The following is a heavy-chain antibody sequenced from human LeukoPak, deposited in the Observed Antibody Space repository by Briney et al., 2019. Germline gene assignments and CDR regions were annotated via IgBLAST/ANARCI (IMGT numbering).Heavy chain of an antibody. CDR3: ARDIPYSSSWYGYNWFDP. J-gene: IGHJ5*02. V-gene: IGHV4-39*07. Sequence: SETLSLTCTVSDGSISSGSYYWGWIRQPPGKGLEWIGSIYYSGSTYYNPSLKSRVTISVDTSKNQFSLKLSSVTAADTAVYYCARDIPYSSSWYGYNWFDPWGQGTLVTVSS. CDR1: DGSISSGSYY. D-gene: IGHD6-13*01. CDR2: IYYSGST.